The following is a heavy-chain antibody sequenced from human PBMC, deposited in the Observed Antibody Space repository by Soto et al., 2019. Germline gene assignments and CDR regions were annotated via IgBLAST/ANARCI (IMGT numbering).Heavy chain of an antibody. CDR1: GYSFSDYD. J-gene: IGHJ4*02. D-gene: IGHD5-12*01. CDR3: ARGRLATLTDF. V-gene: IGHV1-8*01. Sequence: GASVKVSCKASGYSFSDYDINWVRQATGLGLEWMGWMNPNTGNTRYAQKFQGRFTVTRETSTSTVYMELGSLTSEDTAVYYCARGRLATLTDFWGQGTLVTVSS. CDR2: MNPNTGNT.